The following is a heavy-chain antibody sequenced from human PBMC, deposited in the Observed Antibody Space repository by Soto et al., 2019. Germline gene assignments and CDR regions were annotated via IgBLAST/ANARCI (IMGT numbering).Heavy chain of an antibody. CDR3: ARLFRGYRGWFDP. D-gene: IGHD6-13*01. V-gene: IGHV4-59*08. CDR1: GGSISSYY. Sequence: ETLSLTCTVSGGSISSYYWSWIRQPPGKGLEWIGYIYYSGSTNYNPSLKSRVTISVDTSKNQFSLKLSSVTAADTAVYYCARLFRGYRGWFDPWGQGTLVTVSS. J-gene: IGHJ5*02. CDR2: IYYSGST.